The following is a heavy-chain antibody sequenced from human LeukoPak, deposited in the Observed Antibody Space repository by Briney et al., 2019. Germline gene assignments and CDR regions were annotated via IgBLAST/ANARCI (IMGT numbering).Heavy chain of an antibody. CDR2: ISYDGGNK. V-gene: IGHV3-30*03. CDR1: GFTFSSYG. D-gene: IGHD1-26*01. Sequence: PGRSLRLSCAASGFTFSSYGMHWVRQAPGKGLEWVAVISYDGGNKYYADSVKGRFTISRDNSKNTLYLQMNSLRAEDTAVYYCARGRWSGSYYSRGGAFDIWGQGTMVTVSS. J-gene: IGHJ3*02. CDR3: ARGRWSGSYYSRGGAFDI.